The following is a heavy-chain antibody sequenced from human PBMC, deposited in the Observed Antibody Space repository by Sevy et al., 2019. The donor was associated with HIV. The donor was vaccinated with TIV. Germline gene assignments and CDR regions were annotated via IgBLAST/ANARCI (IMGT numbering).Heavy chain of an antibody. CDR3: AREDTAMADGIDY. CDR1: GFTFSSYS. CDR2: ISSSSSTI. D-gene: IGHD5-18*01. V-gene: IGHV3-48*02. J-gene: IGHJ4*02. Sequence: GGSLRLSCAASGFTFSSYSMNWVRQAPGKGLEWVSYISSSSSTIYYADSVKGRFTISRDNAKNSLYLQMNSLRDEDTTVYYCAREDTAMADGIDYWGQGTLVTVSS.